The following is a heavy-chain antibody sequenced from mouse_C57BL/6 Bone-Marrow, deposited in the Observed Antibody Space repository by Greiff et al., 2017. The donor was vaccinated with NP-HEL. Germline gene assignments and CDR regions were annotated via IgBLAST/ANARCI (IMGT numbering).Heavy chain of an antibody. CDR2: INPSSGYT. J-gene: IGHJ3*01. D-gene: IGHD2-2*01. CDR1: GYTFTSYW. Sequence: QVQLKQSGAELAKPGASVKLSCKASGYTFTSYWMHWVKQRPGQGLEWIGYINPSSGYTKYNQKFKDKATLTADKSSSTAYMQLSSLTSEDSAVYFCARGTMVTTWFAYWGQGTLVTVSA. V-gene: IGHV1-7*01. CDR3: ARGTMVTTWFAY.